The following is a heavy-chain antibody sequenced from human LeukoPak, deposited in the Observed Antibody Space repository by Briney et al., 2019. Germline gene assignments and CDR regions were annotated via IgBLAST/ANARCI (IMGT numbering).Heavy chain of an antibody. V-gene: IGHV5-51*01. Sequence: YWSWIRQPPGKGLEWMGIIYPGDSDTRYSPSFQGQVTISADKSISTAYLQWSSLKASDAAMYYCARTMRGGLTAFDIWGQGTMVTVSS. J-gene: IGHJ3*02. CDR2: IYPGDSDT. D-gene: IGHD2-15*01. CDR1: YW. CDR3: ARTMRGGLTAFDI.